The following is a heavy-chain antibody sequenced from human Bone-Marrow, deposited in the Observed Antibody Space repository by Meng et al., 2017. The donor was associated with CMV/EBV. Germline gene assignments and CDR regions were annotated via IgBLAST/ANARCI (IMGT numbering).Heavy chain of an antibody. CDR3: ARGREIVVVPAATGSRTYYYYAMDV. V-gene: IGHV4-34*01. J-gene: IGHJ6*01. D-gene: IGHD2-2*01. CDR2: INHSGST. Sequence: GSLRLSCAVYGGSFSGYNWSWIRQPPGKELEWIGEINHSGSTNYNPSLNSRVTISVDTSKKWFSLKLNSVTAADTAVYYCARGREIVVVPAATGSRTYYYYAMDVWGQGTTVTVSS. CDR1: GGSFSGYN.